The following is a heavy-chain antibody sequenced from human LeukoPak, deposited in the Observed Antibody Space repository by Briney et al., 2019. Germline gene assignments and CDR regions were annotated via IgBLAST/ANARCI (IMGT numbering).Heavy chain of an antibody. CDR2: INPNGITT. V-gene: IGHV3-74*01. D-gene: IGHD3-22*01. CDR1: GFIFRNYW. J-gene: IGHJ3*02. CDR3: ARDRIDQWLTFDI. Sequence: GGSLRLSCAASGFIFRNYWMHWVRQAPGKGLVWVARINPNGITTTYTDSVKGRFTISRDNAKNSLYLQMNSLRAEDTALYYCARDRIDQWLTFDIRGQGTMVTVSS.